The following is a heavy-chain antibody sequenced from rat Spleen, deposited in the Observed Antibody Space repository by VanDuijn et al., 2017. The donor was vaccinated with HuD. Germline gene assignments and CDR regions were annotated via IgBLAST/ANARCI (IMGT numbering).Heavy chain of an antibody. J-gene: IGHJ2*01. CDR1: GFSLTSYG. Sequence: QVQLKESGPGLVQPSQTLSLTCTVSGFSLTSYGVSWVRQPPGKGLEWIGAIWTGGNTLYNSLLKSRLSISRDTSKSQVFLKMSSLQAEDTATYYCVREGIGTTTDYWGQGVMVTVSS. CDR2: IWTGGNT. D-gene: IGHD1-5*01. CDR3: VREGIGTTTDY. V-gene: IGHV2-4*01.